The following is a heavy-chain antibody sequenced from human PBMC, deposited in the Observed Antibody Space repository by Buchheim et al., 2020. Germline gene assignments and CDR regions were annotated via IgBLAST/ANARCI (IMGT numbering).Heavy chain of an antibody. J-gene: IGHJ4*02. CDR2: IKQDGSEK. CDR3: GVQGNY. CDR1: RLSFSSHW. Sequence: EIQVVEAGGDLVQPGGSLTLSCATSRLSFSSHWMSWVRQAPGKGLEWVANIKQDGSEKYYVDSVKDRFTISRDNARNSLSLQMTSLRVEDTAVYYCGVQGNYWGQGTL. V-gene: IGHV3-7*01. D-gene: IGHD3-10*01.